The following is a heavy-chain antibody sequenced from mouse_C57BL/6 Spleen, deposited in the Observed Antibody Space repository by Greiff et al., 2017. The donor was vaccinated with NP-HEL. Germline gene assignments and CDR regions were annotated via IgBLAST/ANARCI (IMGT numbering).Heavy chain of an antibody. CDR3: VRETDLWFAY. CDR1: GFSFNTYA. V-gene: IGHV10-1*01. J-gene: IGHJ3*01. CDR2: IRSKSNNYAT. Sequence: VQLQQSGGGLVQPKGSLKLSCAASGFSFNTYAMNWVRQAPGKGLEWVARIRSKSNNYATYYADSVKDRFTISRDDSESMLYLQMNNLKTEDTAMYYCVRETDLWFAYWGQGTLVTVSA.